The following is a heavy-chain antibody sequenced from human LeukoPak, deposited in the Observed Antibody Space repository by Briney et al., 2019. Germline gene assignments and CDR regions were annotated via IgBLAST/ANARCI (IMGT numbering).Heavy chain of an antibody. V-gene: IGHV3-66*01. D-gene: IGHD3-22*01. CDR1: GFTVSSNY. Sequence: PGGSLRLSCAASGFTVSSNYMSWVRQAPGKGLEWVSVIYSGGSTYYADSVKGRFTISRDSSKNTLYLQMNSLRAEDTAVYYCARAYYYDSSGLYYFDYWGQGTLVTVSS. CDR2: IYSGGST. CDR3: ARAYYYDSSGLYYFDY. J-gene: IGHJ4*02.